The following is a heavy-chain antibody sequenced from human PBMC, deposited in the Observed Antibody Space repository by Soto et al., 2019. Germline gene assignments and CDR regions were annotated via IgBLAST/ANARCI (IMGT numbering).Heavy chain of an antibody. CDR2: ISYDGSNK. D-gene: IGHD1-26*01. Sequence: GGSLRLSCAASGFTFSSYAMHWVRQAPGKGLEWVAVISYDGSNKYYADSVKGRFTISRDNSKNTLYLQMNSLRAEDTAVYYCARDLTAYSGSYYYGMDVWGQGTTVTVSS. CDR3: ARDLTAYSGSYYYGMDV. V-gene: IGHV3-30-3*01. CDR1: GFTFSSYA. J-gene: IGHJ6*02.